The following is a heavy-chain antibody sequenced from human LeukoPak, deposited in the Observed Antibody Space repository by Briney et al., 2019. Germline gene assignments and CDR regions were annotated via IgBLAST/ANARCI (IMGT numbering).Heavy chain of an antibody. V-gene: IGHV4-39*07. CDR2: IYYSGST. CDR3: ARVRGIEAAGTPDY. J-gene: IGHJ4*02. Sequence: SETLSLTCTVSGGSISSSSYYWGWIRQPPGKGLEWIGSIYYSGSTHYNPSLKSRVTISVDTSKNQFSLKLSSVTAADTAVYYCARVRGIEAAGTPDYWGQGTLVTVSS. D-gene: IGHD6-13*01. CDR1: GGSISSSSYY.